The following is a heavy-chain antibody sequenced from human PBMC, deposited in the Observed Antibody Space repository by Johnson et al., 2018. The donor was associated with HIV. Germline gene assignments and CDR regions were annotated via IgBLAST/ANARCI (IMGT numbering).Heavy chain of an antibody. D-gene: IGHD3-10*01. V-gene: IGHV3-74*01. CDR1: GFTFSRYW. CDR2: INRDGSST. CDR3: AKQGGSRLHLWVDAVDI. J-gene: IGHJ3*02. Sequence: VQLVESGGGLVQPGGSLRLSCAASGFTFSRYWMHWVRQAPGKGLVWVSRINRDGSSTIYADSVKGRFTIPRDNAKNSLYLQMNSLRAEDTAVYYCAKQGGSRLHLWVDAVDIWGQGTMVTVSS.